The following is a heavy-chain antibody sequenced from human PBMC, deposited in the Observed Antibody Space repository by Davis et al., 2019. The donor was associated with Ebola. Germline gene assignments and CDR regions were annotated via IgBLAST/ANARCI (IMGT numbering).Heavy chain of an antibody. CDR1: VITFSSYA. CDR2: ISGSGGTT. CDR3: ARSGLSFGVVKYHYGMDV. Sequence: GESLKISCADSVITFSSYAMTWVRQAPGKGLEWVSAISGSGGTTYYAGSVKGRFTVSRDNSKKTMYLQMNSRRAEDTAVYYCARSGLSFGVVKYHYGMDVWGKGTTVTVSS. V-gene: IGHV3-23*01. J-gene: IGHJ6*04. D-gene: IGHD3-3*01.